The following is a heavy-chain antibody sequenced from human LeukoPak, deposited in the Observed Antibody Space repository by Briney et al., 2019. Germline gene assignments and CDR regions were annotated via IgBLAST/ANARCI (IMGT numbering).Heavy chain of an antibody. J-gene: IGHJ5*02. CDR3: ARELLLRITTMGDWEFDP. D-gene: IGHD3-22*01. CDR1: GYTFTGYY. CDR2: INPNSGGT. Sequence: ASVKVSCKASGYTFTGYYMHWVRQAPGQGLEWMGWINPNSGGTNYAQKFQGRVTMTRDTSISTAYMELSRLRSDDTAVYYCARELLLRITTMGDWEFDPWGQGTLVTVSS. V-gene: IGHV1-2*02.